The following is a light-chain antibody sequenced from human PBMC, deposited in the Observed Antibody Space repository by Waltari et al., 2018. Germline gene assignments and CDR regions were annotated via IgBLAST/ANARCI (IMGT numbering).Light chain of an antibody. Sequence: GRYIYVSWYQQQPDKAPRLIIYEATKWPSGVSNRFSGSKSGNTASLTSSGLQAEDEADYYCSSYTSISTFVFGSGTKVTVL. CDR1: GRYIY. CDR2: EAT. J-gene: IGLJ1*01. CDR3: SSYTSISTFV. V-gene: IGLV2-14*01.